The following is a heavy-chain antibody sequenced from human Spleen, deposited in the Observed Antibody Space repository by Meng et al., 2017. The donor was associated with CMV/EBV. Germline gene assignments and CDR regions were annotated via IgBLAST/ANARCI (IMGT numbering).Heavy chain of an antibody. CDR1: GFTFSSYA. D-gene: IGHD2-2*02. J-gene: IGHJ4*02. CDR3: ARDDASDIVVVPAAIDY. CDR2: ISYDGSNK. Sequence: GRSLRLSCAASGFTFSSYAMHWVRQAPGKGLEWVAVISYDGSNKYYADSVKGRFTISRDNSKNTLYLQMNSLRAEDTAVYYCARDDASDIVVVPAAIDYWGQGTRVTVSS. V-gene: IGHV3-30-3*01.